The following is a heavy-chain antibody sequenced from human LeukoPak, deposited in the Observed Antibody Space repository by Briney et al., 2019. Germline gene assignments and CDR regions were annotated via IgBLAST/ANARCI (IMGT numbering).Heavy chain of an antibody. V-gene: IGHV4-59*12. J-gene: IGHJ4*02. CDR2: IYYSGST. D-gene: IGHD5-24*01. Sequence: SETLSLTCTVSGGSISSYYWSWIRQPPGKGLEWIGYIYYSGSTYYNPSLKSRVTISVDTSKNQFSLKLSSVTAADTAVYYCAREVRDGYNYPSDYWGQGTLVTVSS. CDR3: AREVRDGYNYPSDY. CDR1: GGSISSYY.